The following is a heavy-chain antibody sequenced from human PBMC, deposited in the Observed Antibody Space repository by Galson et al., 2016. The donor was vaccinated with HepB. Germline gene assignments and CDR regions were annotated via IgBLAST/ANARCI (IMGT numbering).Heavy chain of an antibody. D-gene: IGHD6-6*01. CDR1: GFTFSSYG. J-gene: IGHJ6*02. CDR2: INSDESNT. V-gene: IGHV3-74*01. CDR3: ARQYSGSSFYYGMDV. Sequence: SLRLSCAASGFTFSSYGMHWVRQAPGEGLVWVSRINSDESNTNYADSVKGRFTISRDNAKNTLYLQMNSLRAEDTAVYYCARQYSGSSFYYGMDVWGQGTTVTVSS.